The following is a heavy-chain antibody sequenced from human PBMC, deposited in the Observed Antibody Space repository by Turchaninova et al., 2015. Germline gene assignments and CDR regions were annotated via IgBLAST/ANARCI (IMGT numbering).Heavy chain of an antibody. D-gene: IGHD2-21*01. CDR3: TKDHDDWRSSCDH. CDR2: IDGCGDNN. Sequence: EVQLVEFGGGLVQPGGSMRLSCAASGFTFSIYDNIWVRRAQGVRMEWVSDIDGCGDNNHIADRVKRRVTISRDIVKNTLYWQRNSLRGEDTAVYYCTKDHDDWRSSCDHWGQGTLVTVSS. J-gene: IGHJ4*02. CDR1: GFTFSIYD. V-gene: IGHV3-23*04.